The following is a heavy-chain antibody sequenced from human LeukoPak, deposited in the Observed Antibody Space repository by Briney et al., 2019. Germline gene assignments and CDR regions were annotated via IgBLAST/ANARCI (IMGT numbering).Heavy chain of an antibody. CDR3: AKDLSYYDSSGYYQPSYFDY. J-gene: IGHJ4*02. D-gene: IGHD3-22*01. V-gene: IGHV3-30*18. Sequence: GRSLRLSCAASGFTFSSYGMHWVRQAPGKGLEWVAVISYDGSNKYYADSVKGRFTISRDNSKNTLYLQMNSLRAEDTAVYYCAKDLSYYDSSGYYQPSYFDYWGQGTLVTVSS. CDR2: ISYDGSNK. CDR1: GFTFSSYG.